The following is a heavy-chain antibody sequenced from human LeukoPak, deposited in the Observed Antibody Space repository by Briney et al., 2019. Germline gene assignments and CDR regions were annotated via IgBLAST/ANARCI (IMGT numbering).Heavy chain of an antibody. Sequence: GGSLRLSCAASGFTFSSHSMNWVRQAPGKGLEWVSSISSSSSYIYYADSVKGRFTISRDNAKNSLYLQMNSLRAEDTAVYYCASARYNWNSNFDYWGQGTLVTVSS. V-gene: IGHV3-21*01. D-gene: IGHD1-7*01. J-gene: IGHJ4*02. CDR1: GFTFSSHS. CDR3: ASARYNWNSNFDY. CDR2: ISSSSSYI.